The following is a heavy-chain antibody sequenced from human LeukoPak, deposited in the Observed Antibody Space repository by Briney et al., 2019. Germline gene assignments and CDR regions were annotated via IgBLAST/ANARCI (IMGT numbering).Heavy chain of an antibody. CDR1: GYTLTELS. D-gene: IGHD6-19*01. CDR2: FDPEDGET. J-gene: IGHJ4*02. V-gene: IGHV1-24*01. CDR3: ATGPLPYSSGWYDY. Sequence: ASVKVSCKVSGYTLTELSMHWVRQAPGKGVEWMGGFDPEDGETIYAQKFQGRVTMTEDTSTDIAYMELSSLRSEDTAVYYCATGPLPYSSGWYDYWGQGTLVTVSS.